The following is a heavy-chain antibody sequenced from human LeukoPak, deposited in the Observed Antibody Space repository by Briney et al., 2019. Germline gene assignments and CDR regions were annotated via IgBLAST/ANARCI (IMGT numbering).Heavy chain of an antibody. CDR2: ISSSSSYI. D-gene: IGHD5-18*01. V-gene: IGHV3-21*01. J-gene: IGHJ4*02. CDR1: GFTFSSYA. CDR3: ARDPGTAMGRALDY. Sequence: PGGSLRLSCAASGFTFSSYAMHWVRQAPGKGLEWASSISSSSSYIYYADSVKGRFTISRDNARNSLYLQMNSLRAEDTAVYYCARDPGTAMGRALDYWGQGTLVTVSS.